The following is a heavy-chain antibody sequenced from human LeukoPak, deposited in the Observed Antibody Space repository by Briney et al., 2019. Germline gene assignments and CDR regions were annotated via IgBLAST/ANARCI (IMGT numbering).Heavy chain of an antibody. D-gene: IGHD1-7*01. CDR1: GYTFTSYY. Sequence: ASVKVSCKASGYTFTSYYMHWVRQAPGQGLEWIGWMNPNSGNTGYAQKFQGRVTMTRNTSIITAYMELSSLRSEDTAMYYCASRSNYDFDYWGQGTLVTVSS. J-gene: IGHJ4*02. CDR2: MNPNSGNT. CDR3: ASRSNYDFDY. V-gene: IGHV1-8*02.